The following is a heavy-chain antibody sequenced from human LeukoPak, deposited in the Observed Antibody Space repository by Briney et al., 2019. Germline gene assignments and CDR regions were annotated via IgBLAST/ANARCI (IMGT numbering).Heavy chain of an antibody. V-gene: IGHV4-4*09. D-gene: IGHD3-3*01. CDR3: ARLRPRTNYDFSSGYYAFDY. J-gene: IGHJ4*02. Sequence: SEILSLTCTVSGASITNYFWGWIRQPPGKGLQWIGYVYSGAYYYNPSLVSRLTVSVDTAKNQFSLGLRSVTAADTAVYYCARLRPRTNYDFSSGYYAFDYWGQGTLVTVSS. CDR1: GASITNYF. CDR2: VYSGAY.